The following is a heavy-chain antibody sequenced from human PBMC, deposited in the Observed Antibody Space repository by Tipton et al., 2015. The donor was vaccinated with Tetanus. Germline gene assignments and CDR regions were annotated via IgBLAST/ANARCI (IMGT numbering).Heavy chain of an antibody. J-gene: IGHJ6*02. Sequence: TLSLTCTVSGGSMISYYWSWIRQPAGKGLEWIGRIYTSGTTNYNPSLKSRVTMSLDTSKNQFSLKLNSVTAADTAVYYCAKAPGAARRYYYGMDVWGQGTTVTVSS. CDR1: GGSMISYY. CDR2: IYTSGTT. CDR3: AKAPGAARRYYYGMDV. V-gene: IGHV4-4*07. D-gene: IGHD6-6*01.